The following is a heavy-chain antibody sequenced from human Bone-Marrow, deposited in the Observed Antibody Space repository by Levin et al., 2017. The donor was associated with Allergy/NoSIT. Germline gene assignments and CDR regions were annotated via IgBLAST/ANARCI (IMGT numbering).Heavy chain of an antibody. V-gene: IGHV3-15*01. D-gene: IGHD3-10*01. Sequence: GESLKISCAASGFTFSNAWMSWVRQAPGKGLEWVGRIKSKTDGGTTDYAAPVKGRFTISRDDSKNTLYLQMNSLKTEDTAVYYCTTSPRGFGEPYFDYWGQGTLVTVSS. CDR2: IKSKTDGGTT. CDR1: GFTFSNAW. J-gene: IGHJ4*02. CDR3: TTSPRGFGEPYFDY.